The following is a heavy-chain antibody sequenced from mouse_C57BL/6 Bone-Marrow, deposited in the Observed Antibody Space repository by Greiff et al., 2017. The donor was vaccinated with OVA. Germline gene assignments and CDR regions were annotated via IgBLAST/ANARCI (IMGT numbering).Heavy chain of an antibody. CDR2: IYPGSGNT. J-gene: IGHJ3*01. CDR1: GYTFTDYY. CDR3: ARDLTVAWFAY. Sequence: QVQLQQSGAELVRPGASVKLSCKASGYTFTDYYINWVKQRPGQGLEWIARIYPGSGNTYYNETFKGKATLTAEKSSSTAYMQRSSLTSEDSAVCFCARDLTVAWFAYWGQGTLVTVSA. V-gene: IGHV1-76*01. D-gene: IGHD4-1*01.